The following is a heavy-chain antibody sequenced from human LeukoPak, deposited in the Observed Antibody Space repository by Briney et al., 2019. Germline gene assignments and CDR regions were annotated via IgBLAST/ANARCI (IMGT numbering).Heavy chain of an antibody. J-gene: IGHJ4*02. V-gene: IGHV3-7*05. D-gene: IGHD3-22*01. Sequence: GGSLRLSCAASGFTFSSYWMSWVRQAPGKGLGWVANIKQDGSERYYVDSVKGRFTISRDDAKNSLYLQMNSLRAEDTAVYYCARGGMSSGYYVNYWGQGTLVTVSS. CDR3: ARGGMSSGYYVNY. CDR1: GFTFSSYW. CDR2: IKQDGSER.